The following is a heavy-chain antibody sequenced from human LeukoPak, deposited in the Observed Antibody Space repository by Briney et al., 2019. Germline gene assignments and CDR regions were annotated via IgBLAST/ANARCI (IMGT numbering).Heavy chain of an antibody. Sequence: SGGSLRLSCAASGFTFSNYAMSWVRQAPGKGLEWVSATSGSGGSTYYADSVKGRFTISRDNSKNTLYLQMNSLRAEDTAMYYCANGRSTRKNYYYGMDVWGQGTTVTVSS. V-gene: IGHV3-23*01. CDR2: TSGSGGST. CDR1: GFTFSNYA. D-gene: IGHD1-14*01. J-gene: IGHJ6*02. CDR3: ANGRSTRKNYYYGMDV.